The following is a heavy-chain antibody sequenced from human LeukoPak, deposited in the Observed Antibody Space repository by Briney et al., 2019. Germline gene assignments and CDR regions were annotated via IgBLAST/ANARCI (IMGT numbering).Heavy chain of an antibody. J-gene: IGHJ5*02. CDR2: INHSGST. Sequence: SETLSLTCAVYGGSFSGYYWSWIRQPPGKGLEWIGEINHSGSTNYNPSLKSRVTISVETSKNQFSLKLRSVTAADTAVYYCARRLGPIAMFDPWGQGTLVTVSS. D-gene: IGHD6-6*01. CDR1: GGSFSGYY. CDR3: ARRLGPIAMFDP. V-gene: IGHV4-34*01.